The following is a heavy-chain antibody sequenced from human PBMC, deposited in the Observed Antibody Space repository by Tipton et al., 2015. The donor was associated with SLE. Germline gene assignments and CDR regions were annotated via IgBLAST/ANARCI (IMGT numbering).Heavy chain of an antibody. CDR2: IYYSGST. V-gene: IGHV4-59*01. Sequence: TLSLTCTVSGASISSYSWSWIRQPPGKGLEWIGYIYYSGSTNYTPSLKSRVTISVDTSKKQFSLKLSSVTAADTAMYYCARVVKGSSWYWFVPWGQGTLVTVSS. J-gene: IGHJ5*02. D-gene: IGHD6-13*01. CDR1: GASISSYS. CDR3: ARVVKGSSWYWFVP.